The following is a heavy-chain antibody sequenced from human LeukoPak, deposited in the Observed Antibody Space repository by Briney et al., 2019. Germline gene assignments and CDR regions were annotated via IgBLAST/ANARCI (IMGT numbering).Heavy chain of an antibody. CDR2: ISGSGGST. D-gene: IGHD6-13*01. Sequence: PGGSLRLSCAASGFTVSSNYMSWVRQAPGKGLEWVSAISGSGGSTYYADSVKGRFTISRDNSKNTLYLQMNSLGAEDTAVYYCAKDLGIAAAGTMALGDYWGQGTLVTVSS. CDR1: GFTVSSNY. CDR3: AKDLGIAAAGTMALGDY. J-gene: IGHJ4*02. V-gene: IGHV3-23*01.